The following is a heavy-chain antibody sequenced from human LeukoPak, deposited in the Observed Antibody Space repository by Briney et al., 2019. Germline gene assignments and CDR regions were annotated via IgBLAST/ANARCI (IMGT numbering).Heavy chain of an antibody. V-gene: IGHV1-2*02. D-gene: IGHD4-11*01. Sequence: ASVKVSCKASGYTFTGYYMHWVRQAPGPGIEWMAWINPNSGGTNYAQKFQGGVTMTRDTSISTAYMELSRLRSDDTAVYYCARSRAILYSNYGAYYFDYWGQGTLVTVSS. CDR1: GYTFTGYY. CDR2: INPNSGGT. J-gene: IGHJ4*02. CDR3: ARSRAILYSNYGAYYFDY.